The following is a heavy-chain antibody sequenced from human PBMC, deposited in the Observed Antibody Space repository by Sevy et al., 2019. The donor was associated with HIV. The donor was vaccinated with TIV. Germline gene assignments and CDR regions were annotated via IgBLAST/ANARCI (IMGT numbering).Heavy chain of an antibody. J-gene: IGHJ4*02. V-gene: IGHV4-59*08. D-gene: IGHD1-26*01. CDR1: GGSITSLY. Sequence: SETLSLTCTVSGGSITSLYWNWIRQPPGKVLEWIAKIYYNANINYNPSLKSRVTLSLDTSKNQFSLRLSSVTAADTAMYYCAGENAWGRGYSWGQGTLVTVSS. CDR2: IYYNANI. CDR3: AGENAWGRGYS.